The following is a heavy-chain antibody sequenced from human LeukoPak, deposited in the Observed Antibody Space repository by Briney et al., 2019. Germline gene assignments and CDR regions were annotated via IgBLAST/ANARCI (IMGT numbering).Heavy chain of an antibody. J-gene: IGHJ6*03. CDR1: GFTVSSNY. CDR3: ARDDGLISSWYEHYYYYMDV. CDR2: IKQDGSEK. V-gene: IGHV3-7*01. D-gene: IGHD6-13*01. Sequence: LPGGSLRLSCAASGFTVSSNYMSWVRQAPGKGLEWVANIKQDGSEKYYVDSVKGRFTISRDNAKNSLYLQMNSLRAEDTAVYYCARDDGLISSWYEHYYYYMDVWGKGTTVTVSS.